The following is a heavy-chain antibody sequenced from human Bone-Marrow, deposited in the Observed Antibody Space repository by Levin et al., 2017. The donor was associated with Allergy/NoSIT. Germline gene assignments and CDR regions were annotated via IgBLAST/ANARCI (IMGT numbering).Heavy chain of an antibody. Sequence: GGSLRLSCAASGFTFSSYWMHWVRQAPGKGLVWVSRINSDGTSTVYADSVKGRVTISRDNAKNTLYLQMNSLRVEDTAVYYCAGEATSAFDMWGQGTLVTVSS. J-gene: IGHJ3*02. D-gene: IGHD2-2*01. CDR1: GFTFSSYW. CDR2: INSDGTST. CDR3: AGEATSAFDM. V-gene: IGHV3-74*01.